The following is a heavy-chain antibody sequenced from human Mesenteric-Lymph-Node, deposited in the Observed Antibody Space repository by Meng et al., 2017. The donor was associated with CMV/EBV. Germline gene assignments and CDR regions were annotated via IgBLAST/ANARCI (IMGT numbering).Heavy chain of an antibody. Sequence: GESLKISCAASGFTFSNFWMSWVRQAPGKGLEWVANIKQDGSEKYCVDSVKGRFTISRDNAKNSLYLQMNSLRAEDTAVYYCARGWRGFDYWGQGTLVTVSS. CDR2: IKQDGSEK. CDR3: ARGWRGFDY. D-gene: IGHD3-10*01. J-gene: IGHJ4*02. CDR1: GFTFSNFW. V-gene: IGHV3-7*01.